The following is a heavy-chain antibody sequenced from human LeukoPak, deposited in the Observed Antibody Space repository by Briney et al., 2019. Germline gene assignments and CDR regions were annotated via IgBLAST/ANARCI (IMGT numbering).Heavy chain of an antibody. D-gene: IGHD3-3*01. CDR1: GGTFSSYA. J-gene: IGHJ4*02. Sequence: SVKVSCKASGGTFSSYAISWVRQAPGQGLEWMGGIIPIFGTANYAQKFQGRVTITTDESTSTAYMELSSLRSEDTAVYYCARGFWSGYYTTDYWGQGTLVTVSS. CDR3: ARGFWSGYYTTDY. V-gene: IGHV1-69*05. CDR2: IIPIFGTA.